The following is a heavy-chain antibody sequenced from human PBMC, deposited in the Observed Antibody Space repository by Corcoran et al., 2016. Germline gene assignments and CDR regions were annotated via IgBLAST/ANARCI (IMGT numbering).Heavy chain of an antibody. CDR1: GGSFSGYY. CDR3: ARGRGMITFGGAHRYKSCDP. V-gene: IGHV4-34*01. J-gene: IGHJ5*02. D-gene: IGHD3-16*01. CDR2: INHSGST. Sequence: QLQQWGAGLLKPSETLSLTCAVYGGSFSGYYWSWIRQPPGKGLEWIGEINHSGSTNYNPSLKSRVTISVDTSKNQFSLKLSSVTAADTAVYYCARGRGMITFGGAHRYKSCDPWGQGTLVTVSS.